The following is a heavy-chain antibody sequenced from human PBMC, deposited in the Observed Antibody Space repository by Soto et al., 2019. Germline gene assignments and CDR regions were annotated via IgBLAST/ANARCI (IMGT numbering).Heavy chain of an antibody. CDR2: ISSSSSTI. Sequence: GGSLRLSCAASGFTFSSYSMNWVRQAPGKGLEWVSYISSSSSTIYYADSVKGRFTISRDNAKNSLYLQMNSLRAEDTAVYYCASWLAYGDWHSDYWGQGTLVTVSS. D-gene: IGHD4-17*01. CDR1: GFTFSSYS. V-gene: IGHV3-48*01. J-gene: IGHJ4*02. CDR3: ASWLAYGDWHSDY.